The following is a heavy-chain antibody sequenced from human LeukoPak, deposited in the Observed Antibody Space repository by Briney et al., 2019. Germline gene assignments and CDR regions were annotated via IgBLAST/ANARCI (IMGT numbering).Heavy chain of an antibody. Sequence: GGSLRLSCSASGFTFSSCAMHWVRQAPGMGLEYVSGINDYGTTTHYGDSVRGRVTISRDDSKNTVHLQMSSLRAEDTAVYYCVKDLSGWYSFDYWGQGTLVTVSS. CDR1: GFTFSSCA. V-gene: IGHV3-64D*09. CDR2: INDYGTTT. CDR3: VKDLSGWYSFDY. D-gene: IGHD6-19*01. J-gene: IGHJ4*02.